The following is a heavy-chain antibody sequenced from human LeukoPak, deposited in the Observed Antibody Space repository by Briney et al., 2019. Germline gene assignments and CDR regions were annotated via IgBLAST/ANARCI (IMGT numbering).Heavy chain of an antibody. CDR2: ISVRSNYR. CDR1: GYTFSDYG. J-gene: IGHJ4*02. V-gene: IGHV3-21*01. Sequence: GGSLTLSCAASGYTFSDYGVSWVRQAPATGLVWVSSISVRSNYRYYADSVRGRFTISRDDARDSLFLQMNSLRAEDTAVYFCVRLRRNNDRSGYYYYYDYWGQGTLVTVSS. CDR3: VRLRRNNDRSGYYYYYDY. D-gene: IGHD3-22*01.